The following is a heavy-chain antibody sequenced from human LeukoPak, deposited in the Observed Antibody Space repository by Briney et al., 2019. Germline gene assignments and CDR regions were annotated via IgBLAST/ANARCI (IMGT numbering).Heavy chain of an antibody. D-gene: IGHD3-10*01. Sequence: SETLSLTCTVSGGSISSGDYYWSWIRQPPGKGLEWIGYIYYSGSTYYNPSLRSRVTISVDTSKNQFSLKLSSVTAADTAVYYCARGRFGVKGAFDIWAKGQWSPSLQ. CDR3: ARGRFGVKGAFDI. V-gene: IGHV4-30-4*01. CDR2: IYYSGST. J-gene: IGHJ3*02. CDR1: GGSISSGDYY.